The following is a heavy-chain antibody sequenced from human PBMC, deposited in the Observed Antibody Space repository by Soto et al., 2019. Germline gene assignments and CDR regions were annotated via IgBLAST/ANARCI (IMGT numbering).Heavy chain of an antibody. CDR1: GGTFSSYA. CDR2: IIPIFGTA. V-gene: IGHV1-69*06. CDR3: ARERRGGTSCALDI. J-gene: IGHJ3*02. D-gene: IGHD2-15*01. Sequence: SVKVSCKASGGTFSSYAISWVRQAPGQGLEWMGGIIPIFGTANYAQKFQGRVTITADKSTSTAYMELSSLRSEDTAVYYCARERRGGTSCALDIWGQGTLVTVS.